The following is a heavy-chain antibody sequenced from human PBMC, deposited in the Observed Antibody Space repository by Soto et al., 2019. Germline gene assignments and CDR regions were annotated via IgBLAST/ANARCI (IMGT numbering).Heavy chain of an antibody. CDR2: ISCNGRDQ. CDR3: AKEAYSSSPVSGSKFDP. J-gene: IGHJ5*02. D-gene: IGHD6-13*01. V-gene: IGHV3-30*18. CDR1: GFPFSNYG. Sequence: PGGSLRLSCAASGFPFSNYGMHWVRQAPGKGLEWMAVISCNGRDQDYADSVKGRFTISRDNSKSTLYLQMNSLRAEDTAVYYCAKEAYSSSPVSGSKFDPWGQGTLVTVSS.